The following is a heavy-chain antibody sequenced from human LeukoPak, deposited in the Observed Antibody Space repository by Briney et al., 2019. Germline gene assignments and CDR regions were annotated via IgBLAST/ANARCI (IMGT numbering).Heavy chain of an antibody. CDR3: VRRVAGSSYRDY. CDR1: GFTFSTYA. J-gene: IGHJ4*02. D-gene: IGHD3-22*01. V-gene: IGHV4-34*12. Sequence: GSLRLSCAASGFTFSTYAMSWVRQAPGKGLEWIGNILYSGSTNYNPSLKSRVTISVDTSKNQFSLKLSSVTAADTADYYCVRRVAGSSYRDYWGQGTLVTVSS. CDR2: ILYSGST.